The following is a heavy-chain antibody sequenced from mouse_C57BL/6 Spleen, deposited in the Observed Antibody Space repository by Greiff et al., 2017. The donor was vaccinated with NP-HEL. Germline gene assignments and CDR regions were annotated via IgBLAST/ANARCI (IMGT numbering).Heavy chain of an antibody. Sequence: EVQLQESGGDLVKPGGSLKLSCAASGFTFSSYGMSWVRQTPDKRLEWVATISSGGSYTYYPDSVKGRFTISRDNAKNTLYLQMSSLKSEDTAMYYCARLDGSYFDYWGQGTTLTVSS. D-gene: IGHD2-3*01. CDR2: ISSGGSYT. V-gene: IGHV5-6*01. CDR3: ARLDGSYFDY. CDR1: GFTFSSYG. J-gene: IGHJ2*01.